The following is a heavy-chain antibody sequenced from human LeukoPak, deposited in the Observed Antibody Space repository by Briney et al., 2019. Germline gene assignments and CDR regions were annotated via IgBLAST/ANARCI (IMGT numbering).Heavy chain of an antibody. J-gene: IGHJ6*02. Sequence: PGRSLRLSCAASGFTFSSYGIHWVRQAPGKGLEWVAVISYDGSNKYYADSVKGRFTISRDNSKNTLYLQMNSLRAEDTAVYYCAIDRFVARDYYYYGMDVWGQGTTVTVSS. CDR1: GFTFSSYG. CDR3: AIDRFVARDYYYYGMDV. D-gene: IGHD3-10*01. V-gene: IGHV3-30*03. CDR2: ISYDGSNK.